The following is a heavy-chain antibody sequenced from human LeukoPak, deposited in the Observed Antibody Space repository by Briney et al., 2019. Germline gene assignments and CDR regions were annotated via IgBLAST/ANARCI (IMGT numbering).Heavy chain of an antibody. D-gene: IGHD3/OR15-3a*01. CDR2: IYYSGST. V-gene: IGHV4-59*12. Sequence: SETLSLTCTVSGGSISSYYWSWIRQPPGKGLEWIGYIYYSGSTNYNPSLKSRVTISVDTSKNQFSLQLNSVTPEDTAVYYCARGGLISLANTPLGAFDIWGQGTMVSVSS. CDR3: ARGGLISLANTPLGAFDI. J-gene: IGHJ3*02. CDR1: GGSISSYY.